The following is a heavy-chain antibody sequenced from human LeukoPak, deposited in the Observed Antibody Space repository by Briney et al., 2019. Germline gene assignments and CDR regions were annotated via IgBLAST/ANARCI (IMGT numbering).Heavy chain of an antibody. CDR3: ARERTYTPYYYYGMDV. CDR2: IYSGGST. D-gene: IGHD4-11*01. V-gene: IGHV3-53*04. CDR1: GFTVSSNY. Sequence: GGSLRLSCAASGFTVSSNYMSWVRQAPGKGLEWVSVIYSGGSTYYADSVKGRFTISRHNSKNTLYLQMNSLRAEDTAVYYCARERTYTPYYYYGMDVWGQGTTVTVSS. J-gene: IGHJ6*02.